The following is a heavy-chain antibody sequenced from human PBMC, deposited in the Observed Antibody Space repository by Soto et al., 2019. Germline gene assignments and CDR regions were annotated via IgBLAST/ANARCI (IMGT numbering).Heavy chain of an antibody. Sequence: GASVKVSCKASGYTFTDYYMHWVRQAPGQGLEWMGWINPNSGGTSYAQKFQGWVTMTRDTSISTAYMELSRLRSDDTAVYYCARDGALAAAGKYYYYYMDVWGKGTTVTVSS. J-gene: IGHJ6*03. D-gene: IGHD6-13*01. CDR2: INPNSGGT. CDR3: ARDGALAAAGKYYYYYMDV. V-gene: IGHV1-2*04. CDR1: GYTFTDYY.